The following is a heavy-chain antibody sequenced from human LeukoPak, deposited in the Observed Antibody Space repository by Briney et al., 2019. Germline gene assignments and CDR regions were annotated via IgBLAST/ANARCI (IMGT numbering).Heavy chain of an antibody. CDR1: GFTFSNYW. D-gene: IGHD1-26*01. V-gene: IGHV3-7*01. J-gene: IGHJ5*02. CDR3: ARERVSCNPAGWFDP. Sequence: PGGSLRLSCAASGFTFSNYWMSWVRQAPGKGLEWGANIKEDGSEKYYVDSVKGLFTISRDNAKNSVSLQMNSLRADDTAVYYCARERVSCNPAGWFDPWGQGTLVTVSS. CDR2: IKEDGSEK.